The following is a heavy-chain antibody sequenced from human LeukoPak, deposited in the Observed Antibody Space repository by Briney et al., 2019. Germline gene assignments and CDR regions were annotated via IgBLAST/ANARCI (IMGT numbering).Heavy chain of an antibody. CDR1: GYSFTSYW. J-gene: IGHJ3*01. V-gene: IGHV5-51*01. D-gene: IGHD5-12*01. Sequence: GESLKISCKGSGYSFTSYWIGWVRQTPGKGLEWMRIIYPGDSDTRYSPSFQGQVTISADKSISTAYLQWSSLKASDTAMYYCARDIVATIDLPDAFDVWGQGTMGTVSS. CDR2: IYPGDSDT. CDR3: ARDIVATIDLPDAFDV.